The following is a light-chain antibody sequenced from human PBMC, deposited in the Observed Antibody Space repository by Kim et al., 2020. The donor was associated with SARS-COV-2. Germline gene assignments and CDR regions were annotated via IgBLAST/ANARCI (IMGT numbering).Light chain of an antibody. V-gene: IGKV3-15*01. J-gene: IGKJ3*01. CDR3: QQYNNWLFT. Sequence: VSPGERATLSCRASQTVRTNLAWYQQKPGQPPRLIIYSSSTRATGVPVRFSGSGSGTEFTLTISSLQSEDYALYYCQQYNNWLFTFGPGTKVDIK. CDR2: SSS. CDR1: QTVRTN.